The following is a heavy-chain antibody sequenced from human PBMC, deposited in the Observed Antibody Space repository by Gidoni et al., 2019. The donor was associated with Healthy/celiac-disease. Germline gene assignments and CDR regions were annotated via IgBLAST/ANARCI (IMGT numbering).Heavy chain of an antibody. CDR1: GFTFSSYW. Sequence: EVQLVESGGGLVQPGGSLRLSCAASGFTFSSYWMHWVSRINSDGSSTSYADSVKGRFTISRDNAKNTLYLQMNSLSAEDTAVYYCARSSTYYYDSSGYYYGGDYYYGMDVWGQGTTVTVSS. J-gene: IGHJ6*02. CDR2: INSDGSST. D-gene: IGHD3-22*01. CDR3: ARSSTYYYDSSGYYYGGDYYYGMDV. V-gene: IGHV3-74*01.